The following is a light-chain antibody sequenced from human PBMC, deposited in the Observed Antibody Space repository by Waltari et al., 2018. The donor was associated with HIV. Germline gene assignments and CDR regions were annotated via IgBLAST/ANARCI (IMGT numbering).Light chain of an antibody. Sequence: QSVLTQPASVSGSPGQSITISCPGTSSAVGNYNLVSWYQKHPGKAPKLIIYEVTKRPSGVSNRFSGSKSGNTASLTISGLQAEDEADYYCCSYVGSNVWVFGGGTKLTVL. CDR2: EVT. J-gene: IGLJ3*02. V-gene: IGLV2-23*02. CDR3: CSYVGSNVWV. CDR1: SSAVGNYNL.